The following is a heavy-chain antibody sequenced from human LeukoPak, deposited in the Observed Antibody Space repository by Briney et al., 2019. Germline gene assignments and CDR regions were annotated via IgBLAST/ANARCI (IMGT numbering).Heavy chain of an antibody. D-gene: IGHD4-17*01. Sequence: PGGSLRRSCAASGFSFSTYSMNWVRQAPGKGLEWVSYISSSSDTMFYADSVKGRFTVSRDNAKNSLYLQMNSLRAEDTAVYYCARSPTVTALLYYYYMDVWGKGTTVTVSS. V-gene: IGHV3-48*01. J-gene: IGHJ6*03. CDR1: GFSFSTYS. CDR2: ISSSSDTM. CDR3: ARSPTVTALLYYYYMDV.